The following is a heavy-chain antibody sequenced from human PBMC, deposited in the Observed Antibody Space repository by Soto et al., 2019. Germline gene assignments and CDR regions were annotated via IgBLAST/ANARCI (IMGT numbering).Heavy chain of an antibody. CDR2: IYPGDSGDSNT. J-gene: IGHJ4*02. Sequence: PGESLKISCKGSGYTFINYWIGWVRQMPGKGLECMGIIYPGDSGDSNTRYNPSLRGQVTFSVDKSISTAYLQWSSLKASDTAMYYCARLSGTTVVDFWGQGALVTVSS. CDR1: GYTFINYW. CDR3: ARLSGTTVVDF. V-gene: IGHV5-51*01. D-gene: IGHD1-1*01.